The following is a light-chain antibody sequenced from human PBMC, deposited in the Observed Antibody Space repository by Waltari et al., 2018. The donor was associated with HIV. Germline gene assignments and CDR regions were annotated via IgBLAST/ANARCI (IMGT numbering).Light chain of an antibody. CDR2: DDN. Sequence: SYVLTQPPSVSVDPGETARITSGGTKIGSKSVQWYQRKPGQAPAQVIYDDNDRPSGIPERFSGSSSGNTATLTISRVEAGDEADYYCQVWDTTTDQWVFGGGTELAVL. CDR1: KIGSKS. CDR3: QVWDTTTDQWV. J-gene: IGLJ3*02. V-gene: IGLV3-21*04.